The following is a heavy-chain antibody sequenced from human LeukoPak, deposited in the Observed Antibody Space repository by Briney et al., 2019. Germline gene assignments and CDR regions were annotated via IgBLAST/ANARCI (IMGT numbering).Heavy chain of an antibody. D-gene: IGHD6-13*01. Sequence: PGRSLRLSCAASGFTFSSYGMHWVRQAPGKGLEWVSFISGSSSTIYYADSVKGRFTISRDNAKDSLYLQMNSLRDEDTAVYYCARDQRRTSNLGYSSSWYEDFWGQGTLVTVSS. V-gene: IGHV3-48*02. J-gene: IGHJ4*02. CDR1: GFTFSSYG. CDR3: ARDQRRTSNLGYSSSWYEDF. CDR2: ISGSSSTI.